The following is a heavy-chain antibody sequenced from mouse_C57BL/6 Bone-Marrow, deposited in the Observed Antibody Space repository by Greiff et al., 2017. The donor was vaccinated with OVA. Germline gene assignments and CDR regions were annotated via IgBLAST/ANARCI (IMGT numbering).Heavy chain of an antibody. CDR3: ARLTAQAFDY. J-gene: IGHJ2*01. V-gene: IGHV1-69*01. CDR1: GYTFTSYW. Sequence: QVQLQQPGAELVMPGASVKLSCKASGYTFTSYWMHWVKQRPGQGLEWIGEIDPSDSYTNYNQKFKGKSTLTVDKSSSTAYMQLSSLTSEDSAVYYCARLTAQAFDYWGQGTTLTVSS. CDR2: IDPSDSYT. D-gene: IGHD3-2*02.